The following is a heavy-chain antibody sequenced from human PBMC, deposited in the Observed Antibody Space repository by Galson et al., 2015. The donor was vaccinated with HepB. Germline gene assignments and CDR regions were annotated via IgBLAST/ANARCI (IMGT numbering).Heavy chain of an antibody. J-gene: IGHJ4*02. Sequence: SVKVSCKASGGTFSSYAISWVRQAPGQGLEWMGGIIPIFGTANYAQKFQGRVTITADESTSTAYMELSSLRSEDTAVYYCARTAGGLRYFSGWGQGTLVTVSS. CDR2: IIPIFGTA. CDR1: GGTFSSYA. CDR3: ARTAGGLRYFSG. V-gene: IGHV1-69*13. D-gene: IGHD3-9*01.